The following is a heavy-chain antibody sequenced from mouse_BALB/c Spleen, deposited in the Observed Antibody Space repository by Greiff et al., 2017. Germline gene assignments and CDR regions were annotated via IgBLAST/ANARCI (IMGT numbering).Heavy chain of an antibody. CDR3: ARGYGNYYAMDY. V-gene: IGHV1-4*02. CDR1: GYTFTSYT. D-gene: IGHD2-1*01. J-gene: IGHJ4*01. CDR2: INPSSGYT. Sequence: VQLQQSAAELARPGASVKMSCKASGYTFTSYTMHWVKQRPGQGLEWIGYINPSSGYTEYNQKFKDKTTLTADKSSSTAYMQLSSLTSEDSAVYYCARGYGNYYAMDYWGQGTSVTVST.